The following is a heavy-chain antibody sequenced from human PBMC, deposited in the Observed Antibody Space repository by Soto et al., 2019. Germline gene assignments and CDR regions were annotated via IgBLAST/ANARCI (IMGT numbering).Heavy chain of an antibody. CDR1: GGSISSSSYY. J-gene: IGHJ4*02. V-gene: IGHV4-39*01. CDR2: IYYSGST. CDR3: ARLPSGSYFDY. D-gene: IGHD1-26*01. Sequence: QLQLQESGPGLVKPSETLSLTCTVSGGSISSSSYYWGWIRQPPGKGLEWIGSIYYSGSTYYNPSLKSRVTISVDTSKNQFSLKLSSVTDADTAVYYCARLPSGSYFDYWGQGTLVTVSS.